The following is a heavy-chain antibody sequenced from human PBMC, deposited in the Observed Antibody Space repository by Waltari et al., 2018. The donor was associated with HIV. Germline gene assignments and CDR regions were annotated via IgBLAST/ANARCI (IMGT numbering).Heavy chain of an antibody. D-gene: IGHD3-10*01. CDR2: IYYTGAA. CDR3: ARAGRSFSSRPKTFDI. CDR1: GGSLTSTNNS. J-gene: IGHJ3*02. Sequence: QLQLWESGPGLVGASEALSLTCFVSGGSLTSTNNSWGWIRQPPGEGLEWIGSIYYTGAAYYGPSLKSRVTISVDTSKNQFSLKLSSVTATDAAVYFCARAGRSFSSRPKTFDIWGPGTMVTVSS. V-gene: IGHV4-39*01.